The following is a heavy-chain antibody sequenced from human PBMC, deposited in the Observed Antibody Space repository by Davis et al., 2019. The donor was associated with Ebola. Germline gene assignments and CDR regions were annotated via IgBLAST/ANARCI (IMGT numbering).Heavy chain of an antibody. CDR3: AKGRYCSGGSCVAPYYYYGMDV. D-gene: IGHD2-15*01. CDR2: ISYDGSNK. CDR1: GFTFSSYG. V-gene: IGHV3-30*18. J-gene: IGHJ6*02. Sequence: GESLKISCAASGFTFSSYGMHWVRQAPGKGLEWVAVISYDGSNKYYADSVKGRFTISRDNSKNTLYLQMNSLRAEDTAVYYCAKGRYCSGGSCVAPYYYYGMDVWGQGTTVTVSS.